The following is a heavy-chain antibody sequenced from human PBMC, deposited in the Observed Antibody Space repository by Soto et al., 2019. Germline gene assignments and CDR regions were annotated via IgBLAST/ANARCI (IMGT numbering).Heavy chain of an antibody. Sequence: QPGGSLRLSCAASGFTFSSYEMNWVRQAPGKGLEWVSYISSSGSTIYYADSVKGRFTISRDNAKNSLYLQMNSLRAEDTAVYYCARVLSKTGYWGQGTLVTVSS. CDR1: GFTFSSYE. CDR2: ISSSGSTI. D-gene: IGHD3-3*02. V-gene: IGHV3-48*03. CDR3: ARVLSKTGY. J-gene: IGHJ4*02.